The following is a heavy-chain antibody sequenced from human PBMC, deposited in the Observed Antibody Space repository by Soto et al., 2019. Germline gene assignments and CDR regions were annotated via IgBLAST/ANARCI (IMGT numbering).Heavy chain of an antibody. CDR1: GGTFSSYT. Sequence: SVKVSCKASGGTFSSYTISWVRQAPGQGLEWMGRIIPILGIANYAQKFQGRVTITADKSTSTAYMELSSLRSEDTAVYYCARGSGYDVYYYYMDVWGKGTTVTVS. D-gene: IGHD5-12*01. V-gene: IGHV1-69*02. J-gene: IGHJ6*03. CDR2: IIPILGIA. CDR3: ARGSGYDVYYYYMDV.